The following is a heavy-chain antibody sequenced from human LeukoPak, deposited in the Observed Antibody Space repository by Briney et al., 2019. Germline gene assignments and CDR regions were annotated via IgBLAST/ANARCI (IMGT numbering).Heavy chain of an antibody. Sequence: GGSLRLSCAASGFTFSRHSMHWVRQAPGKGLEWLALILYDGSNQYYEDSVRGRFTISRDNSKNTLFLQMHILRPEDTSLYYCARDNGYTSGHGLDSWGQGILVTVSS. CDR2: ILYDGSNQ. J-gene: IGHJ4*02. CDR3: ARDNGYTSGHGLDS. D-gene: IGHD2-15*01. CDR1: GFTFSRHS. V-gene: IGHV3-30-3*01.